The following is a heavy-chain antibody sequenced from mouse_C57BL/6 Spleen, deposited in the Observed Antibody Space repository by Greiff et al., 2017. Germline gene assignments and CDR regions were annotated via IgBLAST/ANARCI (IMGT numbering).Heavy chain of an antibody. CDR3: ARSLCCSNSLYAMDD. CDR2: IYPSDSDT. CDR1: GYTFTSSW. J-gene: IGHJ4*01. D-gene: IGHD2-5*01. V-gene: IGHV1-61*01. Sequence: QVQLQQPGAELVRPGSSVKLSCNASGYTFTSSWMDWVKQRPGQGLEWICKIYPSDSDTHYNQTFKDKATLTVDKSSSTAYMQLSSLTSEDSAVXYCARSLCCSNSLYAMDDWGQGTSVTVSS.